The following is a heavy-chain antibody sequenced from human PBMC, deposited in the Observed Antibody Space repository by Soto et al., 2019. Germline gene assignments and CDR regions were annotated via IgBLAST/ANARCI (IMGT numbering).Heavy chain of an antibody. Sequence: GGSLRLSCAASGFTFSSYGMHWVRQAPGKGLEWVAVISYDGSNKYYADSVKGRFTISRDNSKNTLYLQMNSLRAEDTAVYYCAKEGGGSGWYYFDYWGQGTLVTVSS. V-gene: IGHV3-30*18. CDR1: GFTFSSYG. CDR2: ISYDGSNK. CDR3: AKEGGGSGWYYFDY. J-gene: IGHJ4*02. D-gene: IGHD6-19*01.